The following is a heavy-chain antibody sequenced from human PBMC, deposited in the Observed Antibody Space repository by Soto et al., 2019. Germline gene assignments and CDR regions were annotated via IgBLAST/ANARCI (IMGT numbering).Heavy chain of an antibody. CDR1: GGSISSGGYY. Sequence: SETLSLTCTVSGGSISSGGYYWSWIRQHPGKGLEWIGYIYYSGSTYYNPSLKSRVTISVDTSKNQFSLKPSSVTAADTAVYYCARGVVAATGEGDAFDIWGQGTMVTVSS. CDR2: IYYSGST. CDR3: ARGVVAATGEGDAFDI. V-gene: IGHV4-31*03. J-gene: IGHJ3*02. D-gene: IGHD2-15*01.